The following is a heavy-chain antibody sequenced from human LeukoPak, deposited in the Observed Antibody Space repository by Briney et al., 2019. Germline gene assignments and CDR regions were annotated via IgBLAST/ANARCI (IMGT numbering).Heavy chain of an antibody. Sequence: SETLSLTCTVSGGSISSYYWSWIRQPPGKGLEWIGYIYYSGSTNYNPSLKSRVTISVDTSKNQFSLKLSSVTAADTAVYYCARGVKLEGFDYWGQGTLVTVSS. CDR3: ARGVKLEGFDY. V-gene: IGHV4-59*01. CDR1: GGSISSYY. CDR2: IYYSGST. J-gene: IGHJ4*02. D-gene: IGHD1-1*01.